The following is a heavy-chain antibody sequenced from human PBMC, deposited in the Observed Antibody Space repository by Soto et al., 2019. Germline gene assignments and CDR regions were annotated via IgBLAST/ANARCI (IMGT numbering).Heavy chain of an antibody. CDR3: AAEVYDFWSGYYTGDY. J-gene: IGHJ4*02. CDR2: IYTSGRA. Sequence: SETLSLTCTVSGGSISSYYWSWIRQPAGKGLEWIGRIYTSGRANYNPSLKSRVNMSVDTTRNKFPLKLSTVTAADTAVYYGAAEVYDFWSGYYTGDYWGQGTLVTVSS. D-gene: IGHD3-3*01. V-gene: IGHV4-4*07. CDR1: GGSISSYY.